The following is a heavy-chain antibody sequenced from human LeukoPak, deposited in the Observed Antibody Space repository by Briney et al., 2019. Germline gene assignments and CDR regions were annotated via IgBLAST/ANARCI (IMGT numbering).Heavy chain of an antibody. CDR2: ISAYNGNT. J-gene: IGHJ4*02. CDR3: AREGGQKITMLGVVISPYYFDY. D-gene: IGHD3-22*01. V-gene: IGHV1-18*01. CDR1: GYTFTSYG. Sequence: ASVKVSCKASGYTFTSYGISWVRQAPGQGLEWMGWISAYNGNTNYAQKLQGRVTMTTDTSTSTAYLEMRSLRSDDTAVYYCAREGGQKITMLGVVISPYYFDYWGQGTLVTVSS.